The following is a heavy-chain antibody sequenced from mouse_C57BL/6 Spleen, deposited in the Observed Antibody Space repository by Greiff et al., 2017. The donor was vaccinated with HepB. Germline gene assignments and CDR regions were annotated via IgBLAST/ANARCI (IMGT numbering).Heavy chain of an antibody. J-gene: IGHJ3*01. Sequence: EVMLVESGGGLVQPGGSLSLSCAASGFTFTDYYMSWVRQPPGKALEWLGFIRNKANGYTTEYSASVKGRFTISRDNSQSILYLQMKALRAEDSATYYCARSPYEYEWFAYWGQGTRVTVSA. V-gene: IGHV7-3*01. CDR3: ARSPYEYEWFAY. D-gene: IGHD2-4*01. CDR2: IRNKANGYTT. CDR1: GFTFTDYY.